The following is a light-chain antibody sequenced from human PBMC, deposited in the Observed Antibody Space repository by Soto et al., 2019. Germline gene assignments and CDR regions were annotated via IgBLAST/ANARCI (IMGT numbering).Light chain of an antibody. J-gene: IGKJ1*01. CDR1: QGFTNY. CDR3: QQYNSYS. V-gene: IGKV1-27*01. Sequence: DFQMTQSPSSLSASLGDTVTLTCRASQGFTNYLAWYQQKPGKAPKLLIYAASTLQSGVPPRFSGSGSGTEFTLTISSLQPDDFATYYCQQYNSYSFGQGTKVDI. CDR2: AAS.